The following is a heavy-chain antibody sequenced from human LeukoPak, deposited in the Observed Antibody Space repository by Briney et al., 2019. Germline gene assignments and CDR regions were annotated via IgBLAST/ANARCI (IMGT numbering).Heavy chain of an antibody. CDR2: IYWNDDK. CDR1: GFSLSTSGVG. V-gene: IGHV2-5*01. Sequence: SGPTLVNPTQTLTLTCTFSGFSLSTSGVGVGWIRQPPGKPLEWLALIYWNDDKRYSPSLKSRLTITKDTSKNQVVPTMTNMDPVDTARYYCAHRPRNRGTNNWFDPWGQGTLVTVSS. J-gene: IGHJ5*02. D-gene: IGHD1-14*01. CDR3: AHRPRNRGTNNWFDP.